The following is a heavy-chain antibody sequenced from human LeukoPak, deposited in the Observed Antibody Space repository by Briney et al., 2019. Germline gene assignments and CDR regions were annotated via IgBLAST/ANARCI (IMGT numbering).Heavy chain of an antibody. CDR2: ISYDGSNK. CDR3: AKNVGSGWLANYYYYGMDV. D-gene: IGHD3-10*01. V-gene: IGHV3-30-3*02. J-gene: IGHJ6*02. CDR1: GFTFSSYA. Sequence: GGSLRLSCAASGFTFSSYAMHWVRQAPGKGLGWVAVISYDGSNKYYADSVKGRFTISRDNSKNTLYLQMNSLRAEDTAVYHCAKNVGSGWLANYYYYGMDVWGQGTTVTVSS.